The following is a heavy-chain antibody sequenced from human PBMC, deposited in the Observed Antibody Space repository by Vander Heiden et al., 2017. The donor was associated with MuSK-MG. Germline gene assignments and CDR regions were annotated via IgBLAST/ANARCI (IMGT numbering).Heavy chain of an antibody. V-gene: IGHV3-23*01. CDR3: AKDLYDSSGHYYYYYMDV. CDR2: ISGSGGST. D-gene: IGHD3-22*01. CDR1: GFTFSSYA. Sequence: EVQLLESGGGLVQPGGSLRLSCAASGFTFSSYAMSWVRQAPGKGLEWVSAISGSGGSTYYADSVKGRFTISRDNSKNTLYLQMNSLRAEDTAVYYCAKDLYDSSGHYYYYYMDVWCKGTTVTVSS. J-gene: IGHJ6*03.